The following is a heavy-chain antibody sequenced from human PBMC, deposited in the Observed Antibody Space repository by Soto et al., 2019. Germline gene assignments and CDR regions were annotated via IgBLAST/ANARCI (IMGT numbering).Heavy chain of an antibody. CDR3: AKVFIPKSGAHDPFDI. J-gene: IGHJ3*02. V-gene: IGHV3-23*01. CDR2: ISGPGETT. Sequence: EVQLLESGGGLAQPGGSLRLSCVASGFTFSNYAMSWVRQAPGKGLEWVSTISGPGETTFYADSVNGRFTISRDNSNTTLYLLVRSLGAEATAVVYCAKVFIPKSGAHDPFDIWGQGTMVTVSS. CDR1: GFTFSNYA. D-gene: IGHD3-10*01.